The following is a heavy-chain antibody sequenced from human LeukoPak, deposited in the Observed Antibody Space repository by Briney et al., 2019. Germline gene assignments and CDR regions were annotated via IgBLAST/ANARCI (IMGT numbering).Heavy chain of an antibody. D-gene: IGHD2-2*01. CDR1: GGTFCSYA. V-gene: IGHV1-69*06. CDR3: ARAPVVPAAMLAFDI. Sequence: ASVKVSCKASGGTFCSYAISWVRQAPGQGLEWMGGVIPIFGTANYAQKFQGRVTITADKSTSTAYMELSSLRSEDTAVYYCARAPVVPAAMLAFDIWGQGTMVTVSS. J-gene: IGHJ3*02. CDR2: VIPIFGTA.